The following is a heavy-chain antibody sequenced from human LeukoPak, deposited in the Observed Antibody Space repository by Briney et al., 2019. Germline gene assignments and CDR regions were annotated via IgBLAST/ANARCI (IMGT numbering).Heavy chain of an antibody. Sequence: SETLSLTCAVYGGSFSGYYWSWIRQPPGKGLEWIGEINHSGSTNYNPSLKSRVTISVDTSKNQFSLKLSSVTAADTAVYYCARGDGDYDFWSGYYRSGYYFDYWGQGTLVTVSS. CDR3: ARGDGDYDFWSGYYRSGYYFDY. CDR1: GGSFSGYY. CDR2: INHSGST. D-gene: IGHD3-3*01. V-gene: IGHV4-34*01. J-gene: IGHJ4*02.